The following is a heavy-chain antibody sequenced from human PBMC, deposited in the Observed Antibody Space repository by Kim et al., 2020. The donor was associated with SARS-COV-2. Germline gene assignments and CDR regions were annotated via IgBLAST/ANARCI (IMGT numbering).Heavy chain of an antibody. Sequence: GESLKISCKGSGNTFTNSWISWVRHVPGKGLEWIGRIYPSDSYTNYSPSFQGHVTISADKSITTSYLQWSSLKASDTAMYFCARHSANLSTGPEDSWGQGTRVTVSS. D-gene: IGHD3-9*01. CDR1: GNTFTNSW. CDR3: ARHSANLSTGPEDS. J-gene: IGHJ4*02. CDR2: IYPSDSYT. V-gene: IGHV5-10-1*01.